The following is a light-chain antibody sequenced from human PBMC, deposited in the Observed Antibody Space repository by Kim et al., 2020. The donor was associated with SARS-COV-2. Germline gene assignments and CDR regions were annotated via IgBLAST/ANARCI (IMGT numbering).Light chain of an antibody. V-gene: IGLV3-21*04. J-gene: IGLJ1*01. CDR3: QVWDSSSDRLYV. CDR2: YDS. Sequence: SYELTQPHSVSVAPGKTARITCGGNNIGSKSVHWYQQKPGQAPVLVIYYDSDRPSGIPERFSGSNSGNTATLTISRVEAGDEADYYCQVWDSSSDRLYVFGTGTKVTVL. CDR1: NIGSKS.